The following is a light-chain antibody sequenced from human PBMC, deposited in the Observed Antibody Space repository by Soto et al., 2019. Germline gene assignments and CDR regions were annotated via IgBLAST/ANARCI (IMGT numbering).Light chain of an antibody. CDR3: QQYNNWPYT. CDR1: QSVSSN. CDR2: GTS. Sequence: EIVMTQSLATLSVSPGERATLSCRASQSVSSNLVWYQQKPGQAPRLLIYGTSTRATGIPARFSGSGSGTEFTLTISSLQSEDFAVYYCQQYNNWPYTFGQGTKLEIK. V-gene: IGKV3-15*01. J-gene: IGKJ2*01.